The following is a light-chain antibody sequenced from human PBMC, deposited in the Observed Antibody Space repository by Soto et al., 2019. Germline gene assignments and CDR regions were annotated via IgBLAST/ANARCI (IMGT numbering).Light chain of an antibody. V-gene: IGLV2-14*01. CDR2: EVS. Sequence: QSALTQPASVSGSPGQSITISCTGTSSDVGGYNYVSWYQQHPGKAPKLMIYEVSNRPSGVSNRSSGSKAGNTASLTISGGQVVDEGDYYCGSYTNSTTYVFGTGTKLAVL. CDR3: GSYTNSTTYV. CDR1: SSDVGGYNY. J-gene: IGLJ1*01.